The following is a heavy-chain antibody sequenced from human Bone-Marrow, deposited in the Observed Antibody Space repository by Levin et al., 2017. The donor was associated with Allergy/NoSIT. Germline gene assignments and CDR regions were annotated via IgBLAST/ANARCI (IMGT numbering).Heavy chain of an antibody. CDR2: IYGGNST. CDR1: DFTVRTNY. CDR3: ARDHPTAMDY. Sequence: QHGESLKISCAASDFTVRTNYVSWVRQASGKGLEWVSVIYGGNSTYYADSVKGRFTVSRDTSHNTVYLQMNSLRAEDTAVYYCARDHPTAMDYWGQGTLVTVSS. V-gene: IGHV3-53*01. J-gene: IGHJ4*02.